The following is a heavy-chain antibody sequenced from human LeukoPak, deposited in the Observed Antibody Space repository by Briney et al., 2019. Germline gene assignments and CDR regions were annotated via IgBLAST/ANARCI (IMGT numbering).Heavy chain of an antibody. V-gene: IGHV3-33*01. CDR2: IWYDGSNK. CDR1: GFTFSSYG. J-gene: IGHJ6*02. CDR3: ASQSYYYYGMDV. Sequence: GGSRRLSCAASGFTFSSYGMHWVRQPPGKGLEWVAVIWYDGSNKYYADSVKGRFTISRDNSKNTLYLQMNSLRVEDTAVYYCASQSYYYYGMDVWGQGTTVTVSS.